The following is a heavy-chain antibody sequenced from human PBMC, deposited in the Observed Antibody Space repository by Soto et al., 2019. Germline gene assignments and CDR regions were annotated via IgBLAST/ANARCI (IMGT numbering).Heavy chain of an antibody. D-gene: IGHD6-19*01. V-gene: IGHV1-46*01. CDR2: INPSGGST. Sequence: ASVKVSCKASGYTFTSYYMHWVRQAPGQGLEWMGIINPSGGSTSYAQKFQGRVTMTRDTSTSTVYMELSSLRSEDTAVYYCAREGAVAGISLYNWFDLWGQGTLVTVSS. CDR3: AREGAVAGISLYNWFDL. J-gene: IGHJ5*02. CDR1: GYTFTSYY.